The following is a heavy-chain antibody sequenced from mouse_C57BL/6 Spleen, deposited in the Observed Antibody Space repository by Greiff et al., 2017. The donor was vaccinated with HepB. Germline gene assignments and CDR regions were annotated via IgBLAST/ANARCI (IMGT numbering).Heavy chain of an antibody. V-gene: IGHV5-12*01. D-gene: IGHD1-1*01. J-gene: IGHJ1*03. Sequence: EVHLVESGGGLVQPGGSLKLSCAASGFTFSDYYMYWVRQTPEKRLEWVAYISNGGGSTYYPDTVKGRFTISRDNAKNTLYLQMSRLKSEDTAMYYSARHNYYGSSSDWYFDVWGTGTTVTVSS. CDR3: ARHNYYGSSSDWYFDV. CDR2: ISNGGGST. CDR1: GFTFSDYY.